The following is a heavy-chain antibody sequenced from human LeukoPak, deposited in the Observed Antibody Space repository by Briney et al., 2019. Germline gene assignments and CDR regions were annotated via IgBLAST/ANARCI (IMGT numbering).Heavy chain of an antibody. Sequence: GGSLRLSCAASGVTFGDYGMSWVRQAPGKGLVWVSRINNDGSYTNYADSVKGRFTISRDNAKNTVYLQMNSLRAEDTAVFYCVRDLVDPADYWGQGTLVTVSS. CDR1: GVTFGDYG. V-gene: IGHV3-74*01. D-gene: IGHD2-8*02. CDR2: INNDGSYT. J-gene: IGHJ4*02. CDR3: VRDLVDPADY.